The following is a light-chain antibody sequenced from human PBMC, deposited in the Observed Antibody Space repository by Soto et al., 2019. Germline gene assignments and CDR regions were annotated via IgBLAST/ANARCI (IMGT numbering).Light chain of an antibody. CDR2: GAS. CDR3: QQYNNWPQT. CDR1: QSVSSN. V-gene: IGKV3-15*01. Sequence: EIVMTQSPATLSVSPGERATLSCRASQSVSSNLAWYQQKPGQPPRLLIYGASTRATGIPARFRGSGSGTEFTLTISSLQSEDFAVYYCQQYNNWPQTFGQGTKVEIK. J-gene: IGKJ1*01.